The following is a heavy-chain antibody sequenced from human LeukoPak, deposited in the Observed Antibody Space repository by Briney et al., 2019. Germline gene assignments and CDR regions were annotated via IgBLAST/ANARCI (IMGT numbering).Heavy chain of an antibody. V-gene: IGHV4-39*01. CDR2: IYYSGST. Sequence: SETLSLTCTVSGGSFSSTSYYWGWIRQPPGKGLEWIGSIYYSGSTYYNPSLKSRVTMSIDTSKSQFSLKLTSVTAADTAVYYCARQTYDSGSGSYRPYYYMDVWGKGTTVTVSS. J-gene: IGHJ6*03. CDR1: GGSFSSTSYY. D-gene: IGHD3-10*01. CDR3: ARQTYDSGSGSYRPYYYMDV.